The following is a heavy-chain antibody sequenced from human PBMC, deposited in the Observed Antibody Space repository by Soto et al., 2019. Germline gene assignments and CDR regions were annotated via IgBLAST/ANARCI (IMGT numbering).Heavy chain of an antibody. CDR1: GGSISSYY. CDR2: IYYSGST. D-gene: IGHD3-3*01. Sequence: SETLSLTCTVSGGSISSYYWSWIRQPPGKGLEWIGYIYYSGSTNYNPSLKSRVTISVDTSKNQFSLKLSSVTAADTAVYYCARGLTSYYDFWSGYPNWFEPWGQGTLVTVSS. J-gene: IGHJ5*02. CDR3: ARGLTSYYDFWSGYPNWFEP. V-gene: IGHV4-59*01.